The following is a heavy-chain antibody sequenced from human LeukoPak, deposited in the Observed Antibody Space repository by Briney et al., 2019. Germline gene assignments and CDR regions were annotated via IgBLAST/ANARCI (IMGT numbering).Heavy chain of an antibody. CDR1: GYTFITYG. D-gene: IGHD6-19*01. Sequence: ASVKVSCKASGYTFITYGISWVRQAPGQGLEWMGWINPNSGGTNYAQKFQGRVTMTRDTSISTAYMELSRLRSDDTAMYYCARSSGWKYNIDYWGQGTLVTVSS. CDR2: INPNSGGT. J-gene: IGHJ4*02. V-gene: IGHV1-2*02. CDR3: ARSSGWKYNIDY.